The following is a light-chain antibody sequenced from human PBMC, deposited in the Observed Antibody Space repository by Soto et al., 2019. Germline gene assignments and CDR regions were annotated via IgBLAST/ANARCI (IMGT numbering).Light chain of an antibody. V-gene: IGKV3D-15*01. CDR1: QTGSNSY. CDR2: GVS. CDR3: QQYNNWPPIT. Sequence: VLTQSPGTLSLSPGERATLSCRASQTGSNSYLAWYQQKSGQAPRLLIYGVSTRATGTPDRFSGSGSGTEFTLTISSLQSEDFAVYYCQQYNNWPPITFGQGTRLEIK. J-gene: IGKJ5*01.